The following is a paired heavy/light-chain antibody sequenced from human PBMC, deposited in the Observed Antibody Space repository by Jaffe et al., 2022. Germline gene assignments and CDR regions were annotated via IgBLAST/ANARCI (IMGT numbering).Heavy chain of an antibody. D-gene: IGHD1-1*01. CDR2: ISGSIGNT. CDR1: GYSFTSNG. CDR3: ASPSGKGYCDDFTCYRNDHYMDI. Sequence: QIQLVQSGDEVKQPGASVKVSCKASGYSFTSNGMNWVRQAPGQGLEWMGWISGSIGNTDYAQKFQGRATMTTDTSTGTAYMELRGLKSDDTALYYCASPSGKGYCDDFTCYRNDHYMDIWGNGTTVIVSS. V-gene: IGHV1-18*01. J-gene: IGHJ6*04.
Light chain of an antibody. CDR1: QSVGSY. Sequence: EIVLTQSPATLSLSPGERATLSCRASQSVGSYLAWYQQKPGQAPRLLISDVSIRATDIPARFSGGGSGTDFTLTINSLEPEDFAVYYCHQRSNGWTFGPGTKV. J-gene: IGKJ1*01. CDR2: DVS. CDR3: HQRSNGWT. V-gene: IGKV3-11*01.